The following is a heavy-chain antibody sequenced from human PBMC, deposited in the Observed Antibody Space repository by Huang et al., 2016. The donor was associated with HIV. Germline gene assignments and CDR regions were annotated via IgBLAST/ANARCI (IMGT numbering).Heavy chain of an antibody. CDR3: PTSYGYFPH. D-gene: IGHD5-18*01. CDR1: GFTLSAYS. Sequence: EVQLVESGGGLVQPGGSLTLSCAASGFTLSAYSMNWVRQTPGKVLESVSYINNEGSKICYAASVKRRFTISRDKAKNSLYLQMNSLRDDGSAVFYCPTSYGYFPHWGQGTLVTVSS. J-gene: IGHJ1*01. V-gene: IGHV3-48*02. CDR2: INNEGSKI.